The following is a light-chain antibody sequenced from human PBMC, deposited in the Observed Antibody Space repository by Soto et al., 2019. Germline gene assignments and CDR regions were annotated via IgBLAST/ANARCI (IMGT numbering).Light chain of an antibody. V-gene: IGKV3D-20*02. J-gene: IGKJ1*01. CDR1: QSVSNNY. CDR2: GAS. CDR3: QQRSNWPRT. Sequence: EMVLTQSPGTLSLSPGDRATLSCRASQSVSNNYLAWYQQKPGQAPRLLIYGASNRATDIPARFSGSGSGTDFTLTISSLEPEDLAVYYCQQRSNWPRTFGQGTKVDIK.